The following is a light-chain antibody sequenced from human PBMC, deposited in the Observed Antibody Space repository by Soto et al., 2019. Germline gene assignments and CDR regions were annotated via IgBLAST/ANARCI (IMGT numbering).Light chain of an antibody. Sequence: QSALTQPASVSGSPGQLITISCTGTSSDVGSYNLVSWYQQHPGKAPKLMIYEVSKRPSGVSNRFSGSKSGNTASLTISGLQAEDEADYYCCSYAGSSTYYVFGTGTKLTVL. CDR2: EVS. J-gene: IGLJ1*01. CDR1: SSDVGSYNL. V-gene: IGLV2-23*02. CDR3: CSYAGSSTYYV.